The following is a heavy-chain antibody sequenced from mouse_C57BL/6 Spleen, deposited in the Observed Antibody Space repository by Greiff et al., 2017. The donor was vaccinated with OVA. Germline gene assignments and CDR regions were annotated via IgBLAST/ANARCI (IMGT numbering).Heavy chain of an antibody. V-gene: IGHV1-15*01. D-gene: IGHD2-4*01. Sequence: VQLQESGAELVRPGASVTLSCKASGYTFTDYEMHWVKQTPVHGLEWIGAIDPETGGTAYNQKFKGKAILTADKSSSTAYMELRSLTSEDSAVYYCTRGLDYAYYFDYWGQGTTLTVSS. CDR2: IDPETGGT. CDR1: GYTFTDYE. CDR3: TRGLDYAYYFDY. J-gene: IGHJ2*01.